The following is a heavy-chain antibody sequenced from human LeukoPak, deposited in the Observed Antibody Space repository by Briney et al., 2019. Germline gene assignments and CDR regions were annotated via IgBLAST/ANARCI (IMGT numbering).Heavy chain of an antibody. CDR1: GYSISSGYY. CDR3: ARDANWFDP. V-gene: IGHV4-38-2*02. CDR2: IYHSGST. Sequence: MTSETLSLTCTVSGYSISSGYYWGWIRQPPGKGLEWIGSIYHSGSTYYNPSLKSRVTISVDTSKNQFSLKLSSVTAADTAVYYCARDANWFDPWGQGTLVTVSS. J-gene: IGHJ5*02.